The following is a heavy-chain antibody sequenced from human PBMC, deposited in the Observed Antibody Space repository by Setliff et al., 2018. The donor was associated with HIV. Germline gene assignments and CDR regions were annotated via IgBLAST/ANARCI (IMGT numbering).Heavy chain of an antibody. CDR1: GGSISSGGFY. CDR3: ARLRITMIMMLNYFDY. J-gene: IGHJ4*02. Sequence: SETLSLTCTVTGGSISSGGFYWTWIRQHQGKDLEWIGYIYTTGSTNYNPSLKSRVTMSVDTSKNQFSLRLTSVNAAATAVYFCARLRITMIMMLNYFDYWGQGTLVTVSS. V-gene: IGHV4-61*08. CDR2: IYTTGST. D-gene: IGHD3-22*01.